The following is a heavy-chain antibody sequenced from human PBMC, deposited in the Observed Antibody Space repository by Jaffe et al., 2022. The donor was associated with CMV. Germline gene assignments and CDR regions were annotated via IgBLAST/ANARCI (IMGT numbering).Heavy chain of an antibody. D-gene: IGHD2-2*01. Sequence: QVQLVESGGGVVQPGRSLRLSCAASGFTFSSYGMHWVRQAPGKGLEWVAVIWYDGSNKYYADSVKGRFTISRDNSKNTLYLQMNSLRAEDTAVYYCARDRDIVVVPAAKDWSYYGMDVWGQGTTVTVSS. V-gene: IGHV3-33*01. CDR2: IWYDGSNK. CDR3: ARDRDIVVVPAAKDWSYYGMDV. CDR1: GFTFSSYG. J-gene: IGHJ6*02.